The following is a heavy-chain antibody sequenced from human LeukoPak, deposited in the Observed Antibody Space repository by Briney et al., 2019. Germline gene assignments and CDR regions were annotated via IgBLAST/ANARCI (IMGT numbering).Heavy chain of an antibody. J-gene: IGHJ6*03. CDR1: GGTFSSYA. D-gene: IGHD1-7*01. CDR2: IIPIFGTA. V-gene: IGHV1-69*05. Sequence: ASVKLSCKASGGTFSSYAISWVRQAPGQGLEWKGGIIPIFGTANYAQKFQGRVTITTDESTSTAYMELSSLRSEDTAVYYCARGLELPIYYMDVWGKGTTVTVSS. CDR3: ARGLELPIYYMDV.